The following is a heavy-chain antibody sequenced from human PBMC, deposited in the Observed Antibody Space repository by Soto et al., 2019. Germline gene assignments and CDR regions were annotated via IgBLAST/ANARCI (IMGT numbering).Heavy chain of an antibody. CDR2: ISNDGNNK. CDR3: AKVGYCTGGSCYSDDVFDI. CDR1: GFTFSSYG. Sequence: QVQLVESGGGVVQPGRSLRLSCAASGFTFSSYGMHWVRQAPGKGLEWVALISNDGNNKYYADSVKGRFTISRDNSKSTLYLQMTSLRADDTAVYYCAKVGYCTGGSCYSDDVFDIWGQGTMVTVSS. D-gene: IGHD2-15*01. J-gene: IGHJ3*02. V-gene: IGHV3-30*18.